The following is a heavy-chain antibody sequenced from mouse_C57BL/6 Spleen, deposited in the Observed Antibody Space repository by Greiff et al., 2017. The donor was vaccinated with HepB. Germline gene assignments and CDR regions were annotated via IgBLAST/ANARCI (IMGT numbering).Heavy chain of an antibody. CDR3: ARPYYYGSSHHWYFDV. D-gene: IGHD1-1*01. J-gene: IGHJ1*03. V-gene: IGHV5-6*01. CDR1: GFTFSSYG. CDR2: ISSGGSYT. Sequence: EVKLQESGGDLVKPGGSLKLSCAASGFTFSSYGMSWVRQTPDKRLEWVATISSGGSYTYYPDSVKGRFTISRDNAKNTLYLQMSSLKSEDTAMYYCARPYYYGSSHHWYFDVWGTGTTVTVSS.